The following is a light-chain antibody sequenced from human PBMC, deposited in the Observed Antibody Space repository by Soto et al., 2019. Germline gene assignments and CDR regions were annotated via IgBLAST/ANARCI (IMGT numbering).Light chain of an antibody. CDR1: QSVNSW. CDR3: QQYDNSPLT. J-gene: IGKJ4*01. CDR2: KAS. V-gene: IGKV1-5*03. Sequence: DIQMTQSPSTLSASVGDRVTITCRASQSVNSWLAWYQQKPGKAPKLLLYKASSLESGVPSRFSGSGSGTEFTLTISSLQPDDFGTYYCQQYDNSPLTFGGGTKVDIK.